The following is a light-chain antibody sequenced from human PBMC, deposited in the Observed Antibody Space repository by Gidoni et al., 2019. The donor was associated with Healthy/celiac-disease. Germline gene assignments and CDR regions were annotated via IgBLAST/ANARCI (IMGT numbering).Light chain of an antibody. CDR3: QQYNSYPVT. J-gene: IGKJ2*01. V-gene: IGKV1-5*03. Sequence: DIQMTQSTSTLSASVGDRVTITCRASQSISSWLAWYQQNPGKAPKLLIYKASILESGVPSRFSRSGSGTAFTLTISSLQPDDFATYYFQQYNSYPVTFGQGTKLEIK. CDR2: KAS. CDR1: QSISSW.